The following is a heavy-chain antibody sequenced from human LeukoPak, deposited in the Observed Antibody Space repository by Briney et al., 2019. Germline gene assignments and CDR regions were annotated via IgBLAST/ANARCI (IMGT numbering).Heavy chain of an antibody. Sequence: SETLSLTCTVSGGSMFSYYWNWIRQPPGKGLEWIGYIYSSGITNYSPSLRSRGTISVATSRNQFSLRLTSVTAADTAIYYCARRAYYDSSGYHPTSGYFDLWGRGALVTVSS. CDR1: GGSMFSYY. V-gene: IGHV4-4*08. CDR2: IYSSGIT. D-gene: IGHD3-22*01. J-gene: IGHJ2*01. CDR3: ARRAYYDSSGYHPTSGYFDL.